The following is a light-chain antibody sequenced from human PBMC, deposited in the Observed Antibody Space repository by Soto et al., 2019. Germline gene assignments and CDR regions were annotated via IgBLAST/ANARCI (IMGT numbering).Light chain of an antibody. CDR1: SSDVGGYNS. Sequence: QSALTQSASVSGSPGQSITISCTGTSSDVGGYNSVSWFQQHPGKAPRLMIYEVRNRPSGVSNRFSGSKSGNTASLTISGLQDEEEADYYCSSYKSKTTLVFGTGTKVTVL. CDR3: SSYKSKTTLV. CDR2: EVR. J-gene: IGLJ1*01. V-gene: IGLV2-14*01.